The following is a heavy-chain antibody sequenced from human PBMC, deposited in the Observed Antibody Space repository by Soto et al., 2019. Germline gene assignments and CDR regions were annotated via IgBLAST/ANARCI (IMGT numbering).Heavy chain of an antibody. D-gene: IGHD4-17*01. CDR1: GYTFTSNG. J-gene: IGHJ4*02. V-gene: IGHV1-18*01. CDR3: ARDGYGDYGY. Sequence: QVQLVQSGAEVTKPGTSVKVSCKASGYTFTSNGISWVRQAPGQALEWMGWISTYNGNTNYAQQLQGRVTMTRDTSTIIAYMELRDLRSDDTAVYYCARDGYGDYGYWGQGSLVTVSS. CDR2: ISTYNGNT.